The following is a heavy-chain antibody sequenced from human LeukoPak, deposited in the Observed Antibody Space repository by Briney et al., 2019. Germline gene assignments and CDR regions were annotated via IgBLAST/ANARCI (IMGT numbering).Heavy chain of an antibody. Sequence: KSSETLSLTCTVSGGSISSYYWSWIRQPPGKGLEWIGYIYYSGSTNYNPSLKSRVTISVDTSKNQFSLKLSSVTAEDTAVYYCARESWSYDILTGRARWFDPWGQGTLVTVSS. CDR1: GGSISSYY. CDR3: ARESWSYDILTGRARWFDP. V-gene: IGHV4-59*01. D-gene: IGHD3-9*01. J-gene: IGHJ5*02. CDR2: IYYSGST.